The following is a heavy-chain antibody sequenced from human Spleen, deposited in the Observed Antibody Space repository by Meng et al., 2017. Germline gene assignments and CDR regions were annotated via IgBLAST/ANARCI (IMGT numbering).Heavy chain of an antibody. Sequence: QPPLQGAGPGLVKPSETLALTCSVSGDSISSSDSYWGWCRQAPGKGLEWIGSIGHSGFTYYTPSLESRVTVSVDMSRSQFSLELTSVTAADTAVYYCVRSRAWVRTGFDPWGQGTLVTVSS. J-gene: IGHJ5*02. D-gene: IGHD1/OR15-1a*01. V-gene: IGHV4-39*01. CDR3: VRSRAWVRTGFDP. CDR2: IGHSGFT. CDR1: GDSISSSDSY.